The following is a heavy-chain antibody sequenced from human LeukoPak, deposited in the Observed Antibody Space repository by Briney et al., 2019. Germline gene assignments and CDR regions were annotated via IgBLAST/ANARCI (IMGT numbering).Heavy chain of an antibody. D-gene: IGHD1-26*01. J-gene: IGHJ4*02. CDR3: ARGRGSYSLDY. Sequence: ASVKVSCKASRYTFAGYSMHWVRQAPGQGLEWMGWINPNSGGTNYAQKFQGRVTMTGDTSISTAYMELSRLTSDDTAVYYCARGRGSYSLDYWGQGTLVIVSS. V-gene: IGHV1-2*02. CDR1: RYTFAGYS. CDR2: INPNSGGT.